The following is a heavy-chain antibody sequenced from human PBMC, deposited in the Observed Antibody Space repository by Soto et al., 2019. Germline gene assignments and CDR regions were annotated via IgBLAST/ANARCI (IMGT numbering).Heavy chain of an antibody. D-gene: IGHD3-10*01. CDR2: MYHSGTF. J-gene: IGHJ5*02. V-gene: IGHV4-30-2*01. CDR1: GGSIGGVGYS. Sequence: LSLTCAVSGGSIGGVGYSWSWIRQPPGGGLEWIGYMYHSGTFLKSPSLKTRLTMSLDMSKDQFSLTLNSMTAADTAVYYCARAQFYSGSGNYNNLMFDAWGQGIQVTVSS. CDR3: ARAQFYSGSGNYNNLMFDA.